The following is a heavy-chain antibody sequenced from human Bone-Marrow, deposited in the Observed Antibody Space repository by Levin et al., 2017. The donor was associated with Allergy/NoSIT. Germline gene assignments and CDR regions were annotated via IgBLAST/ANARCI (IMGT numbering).Heavy chain of an antibody. V-gene: IGHV3-23*01. CDR1: GFTFSSYA. CDR3: AKDLSGGNPDWYFDL. CDR2: ISGSGGST. J-gene: IGHJ2*01. D-gene: IGHD4-23*01. Sequence: GESLKISCAASGFTFSSYAMSWVRQAPGKGLEWVSAISGSGGSTYYADSVKGRFTISRDNSKNTLYLQMNSLRAEDTAVYYCAKDLSGGNPDWYFDLWGRGTLVTVSS.